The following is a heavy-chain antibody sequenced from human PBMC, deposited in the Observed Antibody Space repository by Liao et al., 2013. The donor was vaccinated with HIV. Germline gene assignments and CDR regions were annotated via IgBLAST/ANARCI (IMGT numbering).Heavy chain of an antibody. CDR3: ARARRQWLVREAFDI. D-gene: IGHD6-19*01. CDR1: GGSFSGYY. CDR2: INHSGST. Sequence: QVQLQQWGAGLLKPSETLSLTCAVYGGSFSGYYWSWIRQPPGKGLEWIGEINHSGSTNYNPSLKSRVTISVDTSKNQFSLKLSSVTAADTAVYYCARARRQWLVREAFDIWGQGTMVTVSS. V-gene: IGHV4-34*01. J-gene: IGHJ3*02.